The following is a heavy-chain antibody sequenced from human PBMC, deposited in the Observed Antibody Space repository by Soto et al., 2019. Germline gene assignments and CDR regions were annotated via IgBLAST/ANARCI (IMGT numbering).Heavy chain of an antibody. CDR3: AKDIGGSDPLGTYYYYGMDV. CDR1: GFTFSSYA. D-gene: IGHD1-26*01. V-gene: IGHV3-23*01. Sequence: PGGSLRLSCAASGFTFSSYAMSWVRQAPGKGLEWVSAISGSGGSTYYADSVKGRFTISRDNSKNTLYLQMNSLRAEDTAVYYCAKDIGGSDPLGTYYYYGMDVWGQGTTVTVSS. CDR2: ISGSGGST. J-gene: IGHJ6*02.